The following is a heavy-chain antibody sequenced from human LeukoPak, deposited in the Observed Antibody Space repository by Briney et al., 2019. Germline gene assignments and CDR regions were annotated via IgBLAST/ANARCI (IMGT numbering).Heavy chain of an antibody. CDR2: INHSGST. D-gene: IGHD5-18*01. CDR3: ARGGYSYGYGPIDY. CDR1: GGSFSGYY. V-gene: IGHV4-34*01. J-gene: IGHJ4*02. Sequence: SETLSLTCAVYGGSFSGYYWSWIRQPPGKGLEWIGEINHSGSTNSNPSLKSRVTISVDTSKNQFSLKLSSVTAADTAVYYCARGGYSYGYGPIDYWGQGTLVTVSS.